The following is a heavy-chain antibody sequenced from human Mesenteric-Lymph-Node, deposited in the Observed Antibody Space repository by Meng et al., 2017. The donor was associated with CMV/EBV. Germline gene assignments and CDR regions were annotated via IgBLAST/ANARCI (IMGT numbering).Heavy chain of an antibody. Sequence: GESLKISCAASGSTFDDYGMSWVRQAPGKGLEWVSGINWNGGSTGYADSVKGRFTISRDNAKNSLYLQMNSLRAEDTALYYCARVFYDSSGYNFDYWGQGTLVTVSS. D-gene: IGHD3-22*01. V-gene: IGHV3-20*04. CDR2: INWNGGST. CDR3: ARVFYDSSGYNFDY. CDR1: GSTFDDYG. J-gene: IGHJ4*02.